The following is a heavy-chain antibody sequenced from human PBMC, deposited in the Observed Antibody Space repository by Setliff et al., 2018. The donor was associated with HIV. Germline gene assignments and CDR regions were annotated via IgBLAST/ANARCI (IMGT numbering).Heavy chain of an antibody. J-gene: IGHJ4*02. CDR3: ARGEPTILVVPAAFFDY. CDR2: ISSSSSAT. CDR1: GFIFSNYE. D-gene: IGHD2-2*01. Sequence: GGSLRLSCAASGFIFSNYEMSWVRQAPGKGLEWISKISSSSSATYYADSVRGRFTISRDNAKKSLYLQMNSLRAEDTAVYYCARGEPTILVVPAAFFDYWGQGTLVTVSS. V-gene: IGHV3-48*03.